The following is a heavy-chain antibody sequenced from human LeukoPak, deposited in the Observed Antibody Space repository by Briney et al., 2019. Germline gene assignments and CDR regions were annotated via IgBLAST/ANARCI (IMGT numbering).Heavy chain of an antibody. CDR2: IYYSGST. CDR1: GGSISSYY. Sequence: SETLSLTCTVSGGSISSYYWSWIRQPPGKGLEWIGYIYYSGSTNYNPSLKSRVTISVDTSKNQFSLKLSSVTAADTAVYYCARHTQGYYDSSGYDYWGQGALVTVSS. V-gene: IGHV4-59*08. D-gene: IGHD3-22*01. CDR3: ARHTQGYYDSSGYDY. J-gene: IGHJ4*02.